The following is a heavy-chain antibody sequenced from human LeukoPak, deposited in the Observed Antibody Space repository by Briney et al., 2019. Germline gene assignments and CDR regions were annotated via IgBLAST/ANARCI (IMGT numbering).Heavy chain of an antibody. D-gene: IGHD3-10*01. Sequence: GASVKVSCKASGGTFSSYATSWVRQAPGQGLEWMGRIIPIFGTANYAQKFQGRVTITTDESTSTAYMELSSLRSEDTAVYYRARDGGSGTQDYWGQGTLVTVSS. CDR1: GGTFSSYA. CDR3: ARDGGSGTQDY. CDR2: IIPIFGTA. J-gene: IGHJ4*02. V-gene: IGHV1-69*05.